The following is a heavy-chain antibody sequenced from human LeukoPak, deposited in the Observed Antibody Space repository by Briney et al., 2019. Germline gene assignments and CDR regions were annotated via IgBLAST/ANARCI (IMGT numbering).Heavy chain of an antibody. Sequence: GGSLRLSCAASGFTFSRAWINWVRQAPGKWLEWVGHVRMKSDGGTTDFAAPVKGRFIISRDDSKSYLQMNSLKSEDTALYYCTTGYASDWYAWGQGTMVTVSS. CDR1: GFTFSRAW. J-gene: IGHJ3*01. CDR3: TTGYASDWYA. V-gene: IGHV3-15*01. D-gene: IGHD6-19*01. CDR2: VRMKSDGGTT.